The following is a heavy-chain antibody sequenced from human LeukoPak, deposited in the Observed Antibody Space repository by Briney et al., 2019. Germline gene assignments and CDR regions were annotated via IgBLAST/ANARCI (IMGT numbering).Heavy chain of an antibody. V-gene: IGHV4-59*08. Sequence: SETLSLTCTVSGGSISSYYWSWIRQPPGKGLEWIGYIYYGGSTNYNPSLKSRVTISVDTSKNQFSLKLSSVTAADTAVYYCARRRHSSGLDYWGQGTLVTVSS. D-gene: IGHD3-22*01. CDR1: GGSISSYY. J-gene: IGHJ4*02. CDR3: ARRRHSSGLDY. CDR2: IYYGGST.